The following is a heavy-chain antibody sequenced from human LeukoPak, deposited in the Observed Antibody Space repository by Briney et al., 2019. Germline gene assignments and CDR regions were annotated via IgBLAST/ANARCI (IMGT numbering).Heavy chain of an antibody. CDR3: TRDVSATARAYDY. D-gene: IGHD1-26*01. CDR2: IAISGTYI. V-gene: IGHV3-21*01. Sequence: PGGSLRLSCAASGLILSDYNMNWVRQAPGKGLEWVSFIAISGTYITYADSVKGRFTISRENAKNSLYLQMNSLRAEDTAMYYCTRDVSATARAYDYWGQGTLVTVSS. J-gene: IGHJ4*02. CDR1: GLILSDYN.